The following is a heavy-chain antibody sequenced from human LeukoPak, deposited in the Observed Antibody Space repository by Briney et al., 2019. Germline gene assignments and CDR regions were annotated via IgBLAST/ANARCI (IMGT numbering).Heavy chain of an antibody. V-gene: IGHV1-2*02. CDR3: TREGRVGVPFDY. CDR1: GYTFTDSY. J-gene: IGHJ4*02. Sequence: ASVKVSCKTSGYTFTDSYMHWVRQAPGQGLEWIGWINPNAGDTTYAQGFHGRVTMTRDTSISAVYMELNSLKLDDTAVYYCTREGRVGVPFDYWGQGTLVTVSS. CDR2: INPNAGDT. D-gene: IGHD2-15*01.